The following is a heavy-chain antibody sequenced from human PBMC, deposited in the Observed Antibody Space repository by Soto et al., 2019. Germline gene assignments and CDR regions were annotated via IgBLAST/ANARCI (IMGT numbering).Heavy chain of an antibody. D-gene: IGHD4-17*01. J-gene: IGHJ6*03. V-gene: IGHV3-23*01. CDR2: ISGSGGST. CDR1: GFTFSSYA. Sequence: EVQLLESGGGLVQPGGSLRLSCAASGFTFSSYAMSWVRQAPGKGLEWVSAISGSGGSTYYADSVKGRFTISRDNSKNTLYLQMNSLRAEDTAVYYCAKRLGDYGDYRTDYYMDVWGKGTTVTVSS. CDR3: AKRLGDYGDYRTDYYMDV.